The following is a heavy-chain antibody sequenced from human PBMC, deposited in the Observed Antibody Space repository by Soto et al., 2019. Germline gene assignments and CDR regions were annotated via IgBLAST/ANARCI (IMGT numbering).Heavy chain of an antibody. V-gene: IGHV3-74*01. Sequence: GGSLRPPWPASAFLPDPDWKHWVRHAPGQGLVWVSRINTDGSGTSYADSVKGRFTISRDNAKNMVYLQMNSLRAEDTAVYYCTRSKDSGSYYDFDYWGQGT. CDR2: INTDGSGT. J-gene: IGHJ4*02. D-gene: IGHD1-26*01. CDR3: TRSKDSGSYYDFDY. CDR1: AFLPDPDW.